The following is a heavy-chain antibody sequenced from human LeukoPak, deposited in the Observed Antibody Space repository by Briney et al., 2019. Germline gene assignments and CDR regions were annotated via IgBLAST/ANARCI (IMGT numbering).Heavy chain of an antibody. CDR2: ISAYNGNR. Sequence: ASVKVSCKASGYSFGDYGFSWVRQAHGQGLEWLGWISAYNGNRNYAQKVEGRVTMTTDTSTSTAYLELRGLRPDDTAVYYCARDDSGAKVDIDYWGQGTLLIVSS. J-gene: IGHJ4*02. CDR1: GYSFGDYG. D-gene: IGHD5-12*01. V-gene: IGHV1-18*01. CDR3: ARDDSGAKVDIDY.